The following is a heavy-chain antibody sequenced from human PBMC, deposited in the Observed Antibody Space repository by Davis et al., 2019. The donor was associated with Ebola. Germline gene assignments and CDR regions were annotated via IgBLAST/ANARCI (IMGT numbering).Heavy chain of an antibody. Sequence: SVKVSCKASGGTFSSYAISWVRQAPGQGLEWMGGIIPIFGTANYAQKFQGRVTITADESTSTAYMELSSLRSEDTAVYYCARVSVLEIVVVITPYYYYGMDVWGQGTTVTVSS. CDR2: IIPIFGTA. D-gene: IGHD3-22*01. V-gene: IGHV1-69*13. J-gene: IGHJ6*02. CDR1: GGTFSSYA. CDR3: ARVSVLEIVVVITPYYYYGMDV.